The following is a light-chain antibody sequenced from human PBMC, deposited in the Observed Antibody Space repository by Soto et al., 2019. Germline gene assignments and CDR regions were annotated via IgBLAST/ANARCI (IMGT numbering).Light chain of an antibody. CDR1: QSISNW. CDR2: KAS. Sequence: DLPMTQSPSTLSAFVGDRVTITCRASQSISNWLAWYQQKPGKAPKLLIYKASSLESGVPSRFSGSGSGTEFTLTISSLQPDDFATYYCQQYKSYWTFGQGTKVEIK. J-gene: IGKJ1*01. CDR3: QQYKSYWT. V-gene: IGKV1-5*03.